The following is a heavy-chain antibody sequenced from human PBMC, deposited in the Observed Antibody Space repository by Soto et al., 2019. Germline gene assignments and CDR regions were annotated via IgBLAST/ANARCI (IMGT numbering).Heavy chain of an antibody. J-gene: IGHJ6*02. Sequence: ASVKVSCKASGYTFTSYDINWVRQATGQGLEWMGWMNPNSGNAGYAQKFQGRVTMTRNTSISTACMELSSLRSEDTAVYYCARVGGSYYYYYYGMDVWGQGTTVTVSS. D-gene: IGHD1-26*01. CDR2: MNPNSGNA. V-gene: IGHV1-8*01. CDR3: ARVGGSYYYYYYGMDV. CDR1: GYTFTSYD.